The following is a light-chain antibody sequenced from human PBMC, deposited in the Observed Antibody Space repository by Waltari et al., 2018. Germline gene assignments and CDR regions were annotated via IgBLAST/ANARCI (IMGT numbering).Light chain of an antibody. Sequence: DIQMTQSPSILSASVGDRVTITCRASQTISIYLALYQQKPGKAPNLLIYKASTLKSGVPSRFSGSGSETEFTLTISSLQPDDFATYYCQQYHSYSPYTFGQGTTLDIK. V-gene: IGKV1-5*03. J-gene: IGKJ2*01. CDR2: KAS. CDR3: QQYHSYSPYT. CDR1: QTISIY.